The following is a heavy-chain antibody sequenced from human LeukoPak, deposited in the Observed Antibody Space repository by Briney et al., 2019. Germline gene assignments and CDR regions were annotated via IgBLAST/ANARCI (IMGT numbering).Heavy chain of an antibody. CDR1: GFTFSTYE. D-gene: IGHD3-10*01. CDR2: ISGSSRTI. J-gene: IGHJ4*02. Sequence: GGSLRLSCVASGFTFSTYEMSWIRQAPGKGLEWVSYISGSSRTIYYADSVKDRFTISRDNAKNSLYLQMNSLRAEDTAIYYCTRGSGSYFYWGQGTLVTVSS. V-gene: IGHV3-48*03. CDR3: TRGSGSYFY.